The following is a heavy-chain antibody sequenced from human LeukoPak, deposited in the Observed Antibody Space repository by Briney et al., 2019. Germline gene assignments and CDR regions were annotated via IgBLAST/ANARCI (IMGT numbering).Heavy chain of an antibody. CDR1: GYSISNTYY. V-gene: IGHV4-38-2*01. J-gene: IGHJ4*02. D-gene: IGHD3-10*02. CDR3: ARNVSTGYFDH. Sequence: SETLSLTCGVSGYSISNTYYWGWSRQPPGKGLEWIASIYNSGSTYYNPSLKSRVTISVDTSKNQFSLKLSSVTAADTAVYYCARNVSTGYFDHWGQGTLVTVSS. CDR2: IYNSGST.